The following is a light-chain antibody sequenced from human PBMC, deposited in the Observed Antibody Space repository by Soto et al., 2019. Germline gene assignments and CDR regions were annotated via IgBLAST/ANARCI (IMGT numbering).Light chain of an antibody. V-gene: IGLV1-40*01. CDR2: GNS. CDR1: SSNIGAGYD. J-gene: IGLJ2*01. CDR3: QSYDSSLSGVV. Sequence: QSVLTQPPSVSVARGQRVTNSCTGSSSNIGAGYDVHWYQQLPGTAPKLLIYGNSNRPSGVPDRFSGSKSGTSASLAITGLQAEDEADYYCQSYDSSLSGVVFGGGTKVTVL.